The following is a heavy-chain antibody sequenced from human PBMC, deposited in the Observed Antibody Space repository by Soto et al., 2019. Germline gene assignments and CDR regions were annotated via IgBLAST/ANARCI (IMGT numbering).Heavy chain of an antibody. CDR2: VSPENRNA. J-gene: IGHJ4*02. CDR1: GYTFTNYD. V-gene: IGHV1-8*02. D-gene: IGHD4-17*01. Sequence: ASVKVSCKASGYTFTNYDINWVRRAPGQGLEYMGWVSPENRNAGYAPQFRGRVSMTADTSINTVYLELTTLTYEDTAVYYCEVTTGYWGQGTMVTVS. CDR3: EVTTGY.